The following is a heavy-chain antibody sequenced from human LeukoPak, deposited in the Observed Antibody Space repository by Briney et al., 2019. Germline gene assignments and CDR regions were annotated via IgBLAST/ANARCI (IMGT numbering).Heavy chain of an antibody. CDR3: ARGINGYSSGWYPQH. Sequence: GGSLRLSCAASGFTFSSYNMNWVRQAPGKGLEWVSSISSSSSYIYYADSVKGRFTISRDNAKNSLYLQMNSLRAEDTAVYYCARGINGYSSGWYPQHWGQGTLVTVSS. V-gene: IGHV3-21*01. D-gene: IGHD6-19*01. CDR1: GFTFSSYN. J-gene: IGHJ1*01. CDR2: ISSSSSYI.